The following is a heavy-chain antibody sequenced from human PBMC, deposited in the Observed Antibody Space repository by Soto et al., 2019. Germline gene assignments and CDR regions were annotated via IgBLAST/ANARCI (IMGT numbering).Heavy chain of an antibody. D-gene: IGHD6-13*01. Sequence: SETLSLTGTVSGGSISIGDYYWSWILQPPGKGLEGIGYIYYSGSTYYNPSLKSRVTISVDTSTNQFSLKLGSVTAADTAVYYCAGELRGSTPYFEYWGQETLVTASS. CDR2: IYYSGST. V-gene: IGHV4-30-4*01. CDR3: AGELRGSTPYFEY. J-gene: IGHJ4*02. CDR1: GGSISIGDYY.